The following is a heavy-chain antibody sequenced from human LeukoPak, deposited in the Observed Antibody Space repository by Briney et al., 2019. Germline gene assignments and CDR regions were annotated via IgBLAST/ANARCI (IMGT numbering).Heavy chain of an antibody. D-gene: IGHD1-26*01. V-gene: IGHV3-74*01. J-gene: IGHJ4*02. CDR3: ARESSVGAHKAFDY. CDR1: GFTFTSYW. CDR2: IKSDGSST. Sequence: GGSLRLSCAASGFTFTSYWMHWVRQAPGKGLVWVSRIKSDGSSTSCADSVKGRFTISRDNAKNTLYMQMNSLKAEDTAVYYCARESSVGAHKAFDYWGQGTLVTVSS.